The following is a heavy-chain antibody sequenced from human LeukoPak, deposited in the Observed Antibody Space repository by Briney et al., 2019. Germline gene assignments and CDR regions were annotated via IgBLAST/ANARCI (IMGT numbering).Heavy chain of an antibody. V-gene: IGHV3-30*02. CDR1: GFTFSNYG. J-gene: IGHJ4*02. CDR2: IHYDGSNK. Sequence: GGSLRLSCAASGFTFSNYGIHWVRQAPGKGLHWVAFIHYDGSNKYYADSVKGRFTISRDNSKNTLDLQMNSLRAEDTAVYYCAKAPVTTCSGAYCYPFDYWGQGTLVTVSS. D-gene: IGHD2-15*01. CDR3: AKAPVTTCSGAYCYPFDY.